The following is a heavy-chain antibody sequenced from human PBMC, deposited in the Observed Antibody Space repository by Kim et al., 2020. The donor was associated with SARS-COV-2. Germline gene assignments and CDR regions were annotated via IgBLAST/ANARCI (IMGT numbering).Heavy chain of an antibody. Sequence: STYYADSVKGRFTISRDNSRNTLYLQMNSLRGDDTAVYYCARDIVIYGMDVWGQGTTVTVSS. J-gene: IGHJ6*02. V-gene: IGHV3-66*01. CDR3: ARDIVIYGMDV. D-gene: IGHD3-16*02. CDR2: ST.